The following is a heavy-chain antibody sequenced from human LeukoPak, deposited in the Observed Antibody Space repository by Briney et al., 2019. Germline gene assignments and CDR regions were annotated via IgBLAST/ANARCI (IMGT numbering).Heavy chain of an antibody. CDR1: GFTFSSYS. J-gene: IGHJ4*02. CDR2: ISSSSSYI. CDR3: ARDTEQLAPPLDY. Sequence: GGSLRLSCAASGFTFSSYSMNWVRQAPGKGLEWVSSISSSSSYIYYADSVKGRFTISRDNAKNSLYLQMNSLRAEDTAVYYCARDTEQLAPPLDYWGQGTLVTVSS. V-gene: IGHV3-21*01. D-gene: IGHD6-6*01.